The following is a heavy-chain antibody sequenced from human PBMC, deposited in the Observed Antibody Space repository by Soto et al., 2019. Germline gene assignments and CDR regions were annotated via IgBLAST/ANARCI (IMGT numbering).Heavy chain of an antibody. CDR3: ARDWDTAMVPFDY. D-gene: IGHD5-18*01. CDR1: GFTFSSYS. Sequence: EVQLVESGGGLVKPGGSLRLSCAASGFTFSSYSMNWVRQAPGKGLEWVSSISSSSSYIYYADSVKGRFTISRDNAKNSLYLQMNSLRGEDTAVYYCARDWDTAMVPFDYWGQGTLVTVSS. CDR2: ISSSSSYI. J-gene: IGHJ4*02. V-gene: IGHV3-21*01.